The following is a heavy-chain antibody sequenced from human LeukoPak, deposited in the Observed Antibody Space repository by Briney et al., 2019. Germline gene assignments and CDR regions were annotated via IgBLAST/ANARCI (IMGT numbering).Heavy chain of an antibody. CDR1: GFTFSSYS. V-gene: IGHV3-21*01. D-gene: IGHD1-26*01. CDR2: IISSSSYI. CDR3: AGFLSGSTRNYSGMDV. Sequence: GGSLRLSCAASGFTFSSYSMNCVRQAPGKGLEWVASIISSSSYIYYPDSVKGRFTISRDNAQNSPYVQMNNRRAEDTAVYYCAGFLSGSTRNYSGMDVWGQGPTVPVSS. J-gene: IGHJ6*02.